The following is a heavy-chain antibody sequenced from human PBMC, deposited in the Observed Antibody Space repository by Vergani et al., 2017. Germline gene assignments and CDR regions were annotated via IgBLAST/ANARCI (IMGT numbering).Heavy chain of an antibody. V-gene: IGHV1-69*06. CDR2: IIPIFGTA. Sequence: QVQLVQSGAEVKKPGSSVKVSCKASGGTFSSYAISWVRQAPGQGLEWMGGIIPIFGTANYAQKFQGRVTITADKSTGTTYMKLSSLRSEDTAVYYCARVFLNCYESSGYYYYTFDIWGQGRMVTVSS. CDR1: GGTFSSYA. J-gene: IGHJ3*02. D-gene: IGHD3-22*01. CDR3: ARVFLNCYESSGYYYYTFDI.